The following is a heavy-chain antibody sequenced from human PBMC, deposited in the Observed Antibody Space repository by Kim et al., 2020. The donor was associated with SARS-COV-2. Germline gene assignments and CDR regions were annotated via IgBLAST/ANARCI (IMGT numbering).Heavy chain of an antibody. D-gene: IGHD1-26*01. J-gene: IGHJ4*02. Sequence: SYAQKFQGRVTMTRDTSTSTVYMELSSLRSEDTAVYYCARDRYSGSYFDYWGQGTLVTVSS. V-gene: IGHV1-46*01. CDR3: ARDRYSGSYFDY.